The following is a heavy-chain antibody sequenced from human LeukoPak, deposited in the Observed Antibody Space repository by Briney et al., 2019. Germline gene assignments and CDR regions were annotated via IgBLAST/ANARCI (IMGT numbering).Heavy chain of an antibody. CDR3: ARAADYDFWSGFPDY. J-gene: IGHJ4*02. CDR1: GYTFTSYG. D-gene: IGHD3-3*01. CDR2: ISAYNGNT. Sequence: ASVKVSCKASGYTFTSYGISWVRQAPGQGLEWMGWISAYNGNTNYAQKLQGRVTITTDTSTSTAYMELRSLRSDDTAVYYCARAADYDFWSGFPDYWGQGALVTVSS. V-gene: IGHV1-18*01.